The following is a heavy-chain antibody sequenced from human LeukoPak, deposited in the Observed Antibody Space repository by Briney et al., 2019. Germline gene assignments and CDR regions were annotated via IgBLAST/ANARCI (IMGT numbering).Heavy chain of an antibody. CDR3: AELGITMIGGV. CDR2: ISSSGSTI. J-gene: IGHJ6*04. V-gene: IGHV3-48*03. D-gene: IGHD3-10*02. CDR1: GFTFSSYE. Sequence: PGGSLRLSCAASGFTFSSYEMNWVRQAPGKGLEGVSYISSSGSTIYYADSVKGRFTISRDNAKNSLYLQMNSLRAEDTAVYYCAELGITMIGGVWGKGTTVNISS.